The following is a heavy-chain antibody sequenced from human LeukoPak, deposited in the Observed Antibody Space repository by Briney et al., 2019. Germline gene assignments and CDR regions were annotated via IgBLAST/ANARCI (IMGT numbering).Heavy chain of an antibody. D-gene: IGHD2-21*02. Sequence: PGGSLRLSCAASGFTFSSYGMHWVRQAPGKGLEWVAVIWYDGSSKYYADSVKGRFTISRDNSKNTLYLQMNSLRAGDTAVYYCARESKDCRNWFDPWGQGTLVTVSS. V-gene: IGHV3-33*01. CDR3: ARESKDCRNWFDP. CDR1: GFTFSSYG. CDR2: IWYDGSSK. J-gene: IGHJ5*02.